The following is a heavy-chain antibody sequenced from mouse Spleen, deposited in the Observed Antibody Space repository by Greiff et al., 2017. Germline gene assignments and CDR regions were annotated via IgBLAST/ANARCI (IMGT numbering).Heavy chain of an antibody. J-gene: IGHJ4*01. V-gene: IGHV1-55*01. CDR3: ARGKGPYAMDY. CDR2: IYPGSGST. Sequence: QVQLQQSGAELVKPGASVKMSCKASGYTFTSYWITWVKQRPGQGLEWIGDIYPGSGSTNYNEKFKSKATLTVDTSSSTAYMQLSSLTSEDSAVYYCARGKGPYAMDYWGQGTSVTVSS. CDR1: GYTFTSYW.